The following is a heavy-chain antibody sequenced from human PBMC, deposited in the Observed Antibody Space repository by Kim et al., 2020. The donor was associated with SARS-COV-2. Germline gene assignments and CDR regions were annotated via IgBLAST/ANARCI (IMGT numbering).Heavy chain of an antibody. CDR2: ISYDGSNK. J-gene: IGHJ6*02. Sequence: GGSLRLSCAASGFTFSSYGMHWVRQAPGKGLEWVAVISYDGSNKYYADSVKGRFTISRDNSKNTLYLQMNSLRAEDTAVYYCAKLEGEQQPNYYYYGMDVWGQGTTVTVSS. D-gene: IGHD6-13*01. V-gene: IGHV3-30*18. CDR1: GFTFSSYG. CDR3: AKLEGEQQPNYYYYGMDV.